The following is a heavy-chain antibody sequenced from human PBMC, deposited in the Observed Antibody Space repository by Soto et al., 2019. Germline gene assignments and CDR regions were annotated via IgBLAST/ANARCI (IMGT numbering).Heavy chain of an antibody. CDR1: GGTFSSYS. Sequence: GASVKVSCKASGGTFSSYSISWVRQAPGQGLEWMGRIIPILGIANYAQKFQGRVTITADKSTSTAYMELSSLRSEDTAVYYCARDRGLTTVTTPLDYWGQGTLVTVSS. V-gene: IGHV1-69*04. CDR3: ARDRGLTTVTTPLDY. D-gene: IGHD4-17*01. J-gene: IGHJ4*02. CDR2: IIPILGIA.